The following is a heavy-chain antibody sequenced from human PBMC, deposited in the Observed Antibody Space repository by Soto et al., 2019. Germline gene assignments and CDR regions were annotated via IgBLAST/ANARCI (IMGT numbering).Heavy chain of an antibody. CDR2: ISTGGSI. D-gene: IGHD2-21*02. J-gene: IGHJ6*03. Sequence: QVQLVDSGGTLVKPGGSLRLSCSASGFVFGDHFITWVRQAPGKGLEWISYISTGGSIQSADSLKGRFTISRDNAKSSLFLQVNSLRAEDTAVYYCAMVRVGTAVPSWGLYDTYYYMDVWGRGTTVTVSS. V-gene: IGHV3-11*01. CDR3: AMVRVGTAVPSWGLYDTYYYMDV. CDR1: GFVFGDHF.